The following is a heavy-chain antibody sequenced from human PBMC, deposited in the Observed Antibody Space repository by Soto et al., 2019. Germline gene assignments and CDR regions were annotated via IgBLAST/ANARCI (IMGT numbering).Heavy chain of an antibody. V-gene: IGHV3-30-3*01. CDR2: ISYDGSNK. CDR3: ARDGVGYGDYYFDY. CDR1: GFTFSSYA. Sequence: ESGGGVVQPGRSLRLSCAASGFTFSSYAMHWVRQAPGKGLEWVAVISYDGSNKYYADSVKGRFTISRDNSKNTLYLQMNSLRAEDTAVYYCARDGVGYGDYYFDYWGQGTLVTVSS. D-gene: IGHD4-17*01. J-gene: IGHJ4*02.